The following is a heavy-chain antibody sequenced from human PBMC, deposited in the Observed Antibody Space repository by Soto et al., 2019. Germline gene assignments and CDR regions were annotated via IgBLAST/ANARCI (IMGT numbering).Heavy chain of an antibody. D-gene: IGHD1-26*01. Sequence: QVQLVESGGGVDQPGRSLRLSCAASGFTFSSYGMHWVRQAPGKGLEWVAVIWYDGSNKYYADSVKGRFTISRDNSKNTLDLQMNSLRAEDTAVYYCAREGENGGATINWFDPWGQGTLVTVSS. V-gene: IGHV3-33*01. CDR1: GFTFSSYG. CDR2: IWYDGSNK. J-gene: IGHJ5*02. CDR3: AREGENGGATINWFDP.